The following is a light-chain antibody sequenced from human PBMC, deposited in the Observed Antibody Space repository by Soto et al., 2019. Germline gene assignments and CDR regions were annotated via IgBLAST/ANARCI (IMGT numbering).Light chain of an antibody. CDR1: QSLLHSNGYNY. CDR2: LGS. Sequence: DIVMPQSPLSLPVTPGEPASISCRSSQSLLHSNGYNYLDWYLQKPGQSPQLLIYLGSNRSSGVPDRFSGSGSGTDFTLKISRVEAEDVGVYYCMQPLQTPRTFGQGTKVEIK. J-gene: IGKJ1*01. V-gene: IGKV2-28*01. CDR3: MQPLQTPRT.